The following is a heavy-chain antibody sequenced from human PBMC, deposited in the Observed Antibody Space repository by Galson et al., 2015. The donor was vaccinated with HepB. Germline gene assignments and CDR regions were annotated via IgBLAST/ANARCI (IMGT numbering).Heavy chain of an antibody. V-gene: IGHV3-30*18. CDR1: GFSFSSYG. D-gene: IGHD2-15*01. CDR2: ISYDGRTK. Sequence: SLRLSCAASGFSFSSYGMHWVRQAPGKGLEWVAVISYDGRTKHYADSVKGRFTISRDNSQNTLYLQMNSLRGGDTAVYHCAKDGECSDGTCYFNWFDPWGQGTLVTVSS. CDR3: AKDGECSDGTCYFNWFDP. J-gene: IGHJ5*02.